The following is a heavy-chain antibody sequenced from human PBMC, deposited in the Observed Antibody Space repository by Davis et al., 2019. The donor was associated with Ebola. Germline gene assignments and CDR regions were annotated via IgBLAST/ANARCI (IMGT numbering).Heavy chain of an antibody. Sequence: PSETLSLTCTVSGGSISSGGYYWSWIRQHPGKGLEWIGYIYYSGSTYYNPSLKSRVTISVDTSKNQFSLKLSSVTAADTAVYYCARDEAAAGKTKLGMDVWGQGTTVTVSS. CDR3: ARDEAAAGKTKLGMDV. V-gene: IGHV4-31*03. J-gene: IGHJ6*02. CDR1: GGSISSGGYY. D-gene: IGHD6-13*01. CDR2: IYYSGST.